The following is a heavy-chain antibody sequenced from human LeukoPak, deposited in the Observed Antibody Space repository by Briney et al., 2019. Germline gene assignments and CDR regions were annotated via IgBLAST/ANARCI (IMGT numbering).Heavy chain of an antibody. CDR1: DESISSGGYS. J-gene: IGHJ5*02. CDR3: ARVDSSGWFPTTWFDP. D-gene: IGHD6-19*01. Sequence: SETLSLTCAVSDESISSGGYSWIWIWQPPRKGLEWIGYLYHSGSTYYNPSLKSRVTIFVDTSKNQFSLKLTSVTAADTAVYYCARVDSSGWFPTTWFDPWGQGTLVTVSS. CDR2: LYHSGST. V-gene: IGHV4-30-2*01.